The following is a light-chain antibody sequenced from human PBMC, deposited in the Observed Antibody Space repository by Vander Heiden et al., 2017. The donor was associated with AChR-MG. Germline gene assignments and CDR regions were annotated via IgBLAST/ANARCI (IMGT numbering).Light chain of an antibody. CDR2: DAS. CDR1: QSVSSY. V-gene: IGKV3-11*01. J-gene: IGKJ4*01. Sequence: LVLPQSPATLSLSPGERATLSCRASQSVSSYLAWYQQKPGQAPRLLIYDASNRATGIPARFSGSGSGTDFTLTISSLEPEDFAVYYCQQRSNWLTFGGGTKVEIK. CDR3: QQRSNWLT.